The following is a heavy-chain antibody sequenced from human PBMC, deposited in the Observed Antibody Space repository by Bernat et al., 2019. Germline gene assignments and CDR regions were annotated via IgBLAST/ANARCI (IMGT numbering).Heavy chain of an antibody. CDR3: AREGCSAGSSYADAFDI. D-gene: IGHD2-15*01. J-gene: IGHJ3*02. Sequence: QVQLVQSGAEVKKPGSSVKVSCKASGGTFSSYTISWVRQAPGQGLEWMGRIIPILGIANYAQKFQGRVTITADKSTSTAYMELSSLRSEDTAVYYCAREGCSAGSSYADAFDIWGQGTMVTVSS. CDR2: IIPILGIA. V-gene: IGHV1-69*08. CDR1: GGTFSSYT.